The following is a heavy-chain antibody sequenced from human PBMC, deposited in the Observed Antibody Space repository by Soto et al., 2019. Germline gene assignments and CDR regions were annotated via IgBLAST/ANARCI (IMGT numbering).Heavy chain of an antibody. J-gene: IGHJ4*02. D-gene: IGHD3-9*01. Sequence: QTLSLTCAISRDSVSSNSAAWNWIRQSPSRGLEWLGRTYYRSKWYNDYAVSVKSRITINPDTSKNQFSLQLNSVTPEDTAVYYCARALTGYYSDTIWGNFDYWGQGTLVTVSS. CDR1: RDSVSSNSAA. CDR3: ARALTGYYSDTIWGNFDY. V-gene: IGHV6-1*01. CDR2: TYYRSKWYN.